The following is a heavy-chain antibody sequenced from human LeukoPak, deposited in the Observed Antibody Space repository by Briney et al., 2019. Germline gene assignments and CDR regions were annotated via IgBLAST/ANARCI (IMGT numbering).Heavy chain of an antibody. CDR1: GGSISSYY. V-gene: IGHV4-59*01. D-gene: IGHD2-21*02. J-gene: IGHJ6*02. Sequence: PAETLSLTCTVSGGSISSYYWSWIRQPPGKGLEWIGYIYYSGSTNYNPSRKRRVTISVDTSKNQFALKLSSVTAADTAVYYCARDGPLAYCGGDCYSRYYYGMDVWGQGTTVTVSS. CDR2: IYYSGST. CDR3: ARDGPLAYCGGDCYSRYYYGMDV.